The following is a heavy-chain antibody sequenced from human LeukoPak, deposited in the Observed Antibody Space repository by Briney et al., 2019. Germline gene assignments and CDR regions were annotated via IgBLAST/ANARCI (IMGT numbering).Heavy chain of an antibody. CDR2: INPNSGGT. CDR1: GYTFTDYY. J-gene: IGHJ4*02. CDR3: ARDSYSGYDTTPDY. D-gene: IGHD5-12*01. V-gene: IGHV1-2*06. Sequence: ASVKVSCKASGYTFTDYYMQWVRQAPGQGLEWMGRINPNSGGTKNAQKFQGRVTMTRDTSISTAYMELSRLRSDDTAVYYCARDSYSGYDTTPDYWGQGTLVTVSS.